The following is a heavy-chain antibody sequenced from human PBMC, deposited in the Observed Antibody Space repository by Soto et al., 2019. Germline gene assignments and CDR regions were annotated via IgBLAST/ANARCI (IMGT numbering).Heavy chain of an antibody. D-gene: IGHD6-19*01. CDR2: INPSGGST. CDR1: GYIFSSHY. CDR3: ARGVYSSGWYEPFDY. V-gene: IGHV1-46*01. Sequence: ASVKVSCKASGYIFSSHYVHWVRQATGQGLEWMGIINPSGGSTSYAQKFQDRVTMTRDTSTSTVYMDLSSLGSEDTALYYCARGVYSSGWYEPFDYWGQGTLVTVSS. J-gene: IGHJ4*02.